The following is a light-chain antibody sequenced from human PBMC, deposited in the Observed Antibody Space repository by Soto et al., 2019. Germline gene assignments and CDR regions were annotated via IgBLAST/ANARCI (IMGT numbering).Light chain of an antibody. V-gene: IGLV2-14*01. CDR2: EVS. J-gene: IGLJ1*01. CDR3: SSYTSSTPYV. Sequence: QSVLTQPASVSGSPGQSITISCTGTSSDVGGYNYVSLYQQHPGKAPKLMIYEVSNRPSGVSNRFSGSKSGNTASLTISGLQAEDEADYYCSSYTSSTPYVFGTGTKVTVL. CDR1: SSDVGGYNY.